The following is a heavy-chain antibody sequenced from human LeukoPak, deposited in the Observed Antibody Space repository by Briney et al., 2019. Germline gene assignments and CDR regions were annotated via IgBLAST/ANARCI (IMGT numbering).Heavy chain of an antibody. CDR1: GYSISSGNY. J-gene: IGHJ5*02. D-gene: IGHD6-19*01. CDR3: ARRSGAVAGLFEP. Sequence: RASGTLSLTCTVSGYSISSGNYWGWIRQSPGKGLEWIGTIYHSGSTYYNPSLKSRVTISVDTSKNQFSLKLSSVTAADTSVYYCARRSGAVAGLFEPWGQGTLVTVSS. CDR2: IYHSGST. V-gene: IGHV4-38-2*02.